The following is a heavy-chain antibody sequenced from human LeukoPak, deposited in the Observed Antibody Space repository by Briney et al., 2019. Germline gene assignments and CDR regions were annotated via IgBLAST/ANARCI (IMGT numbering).Heavy chain of an antibody. V-gene: IGHV3-23*01. CDR3: AKDQFGITTFDY. Sequence: RGSLRLSCAASGFTFSSYAMSWVRQAPGKGLEWVSAISGSGGSTYYADSVKGRFTISRDNSKNTLYLQMNSLRAEDTAVYYCAKDQFGITTFDYWGQGTLVTVSS. CDR1: GFTFSSYA. CDR2: ISGSGGST. D-gene: IGHD3-10*01. J-gene: IGHJ4*02.